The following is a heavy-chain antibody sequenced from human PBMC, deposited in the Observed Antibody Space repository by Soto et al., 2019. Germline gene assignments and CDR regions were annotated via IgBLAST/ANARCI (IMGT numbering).Heavy chain of an antibody. J-gene: IGHJ4*02. Sequence: PSETLSLTCTVSGGSISSYYWSWIRQPPGKGLEWIGYIYYSGSTNYNPSLKSRVTISVDTSKNQFSLKLSSVTAADTAVYYCASTGYSSSWYLPFDYWGQGTLVTVSS. CDR3: ASTGYSSSWYLPFDY. D-gene: IGHD6-13*01. CDR1: GGSISSYY. CDR2: IYYSGST. V-gene: IGHV4-59*01.